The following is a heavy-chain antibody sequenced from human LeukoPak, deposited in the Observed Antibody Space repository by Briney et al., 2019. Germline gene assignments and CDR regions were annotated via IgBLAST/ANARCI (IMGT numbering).Heavy chain of an antibody. CDR2: INPNNGNT. CDR3: ARGLGTYWGKDFLNWFDP. J-gene: IGHJ5*02. CDR1: EYTFTTFD. D-gene: IGHD3-16*01. V-gene: IGHV1-8*01. Sequence: GASVKVSCKASEYTFTTFDINWVRQATGQGLEWMGWINPNNGNTGFAQKFQGRVTMIRNISLSTAYMELTSLKSEDTAVYYCARGLGTYWGKDFLNWFDPWGQGTLVTVSS.